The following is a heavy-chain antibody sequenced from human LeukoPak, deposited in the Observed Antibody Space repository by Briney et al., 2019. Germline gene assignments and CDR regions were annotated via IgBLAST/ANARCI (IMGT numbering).Heavy chain of an antibody. V-gene: IGHV1-8*01. J-gene: IGHJ6*03. CDR1: GYTFTSYD. CDR2: MNPNSGNT. CDR3: ARKGPANYYYYYMDV. D-gene: IGHD2-2*01. Sequence: ASVTVSCKASGYTFTSYDINWVRQATGQGREWMGWMNPNSGNTGYAQKFQGRVTMTRNTSISTAYMELSSLRSEDTAVYFCARKGPANYYYYYMDVWGKGTTVTVSS.